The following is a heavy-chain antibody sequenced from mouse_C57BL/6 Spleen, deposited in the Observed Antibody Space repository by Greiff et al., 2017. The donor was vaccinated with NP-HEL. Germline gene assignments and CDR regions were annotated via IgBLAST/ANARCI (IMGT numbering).Heavy chain of an antibody. J-gene: IGHJ2*01. CDR2: INYDGSST. Sequence: EVKLMESEGGLVQPGSSMKLSCTASGFTFSDYYMAWVRQVPEKGLEWVANINYDGSSTYYLDSLKSRFIISRDNAKNILYLQMRSLKSEDTATYYCARDRGDAGGYFDYWGQGTTLTVSS. CDR3: ARDRGDAGGYFDY. V-gene: IGHV5-16*01. CDR1: GFTFSDYY. D-gene: IGHD3-1*01.